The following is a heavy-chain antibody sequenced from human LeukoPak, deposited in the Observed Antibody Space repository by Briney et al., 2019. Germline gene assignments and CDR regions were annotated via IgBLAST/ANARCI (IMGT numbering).Heavy chain of an antibody. V-gene: IGHV4-59*12. CDR2: IYYSGST. CDR3: ARATGGYSYGSWFDS. CDR1: VGSIRSDY. Sequence: LETLSLTCTVSVGSIRSDYWSWIRQPPGPGLEWMGYIYYSGSTNYHPSPKSRVTISVDTSKNQFSLKLSSVTAADTAVYYCARATGGYSYGSWFDSWGQGTLVTVSS. J-gene: IGHJ5*01. D-gene: IGHD5-18*01.